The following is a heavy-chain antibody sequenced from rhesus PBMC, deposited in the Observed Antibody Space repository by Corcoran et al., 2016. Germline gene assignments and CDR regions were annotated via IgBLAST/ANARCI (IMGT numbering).Heavy chain of an antibody. D-gene: IGHD3-3*01. CDR2: IFGNSVTT. CDR1: GVSLSAYYS. Sequence: QVQLQESGPGLVKPSETLSLTCPVSGVSLSAYYSWSWLRPPPWKGLALIGSIFGNSVTTYSNPSLKSRVTISKDTSKNQVSRKLRSVTAADTAVYYFARDGHGTTIVRQFTHDYWGQGVPVTVSS. J-gene: IGHJ4*01. V-gene: IGHV4-143*01. CDR3: ARDGHGTTIVRQFTHDY.